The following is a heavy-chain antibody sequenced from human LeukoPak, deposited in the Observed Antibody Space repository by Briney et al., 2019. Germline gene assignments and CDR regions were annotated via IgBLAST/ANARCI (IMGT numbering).Heavy chain of an antibody. CDR1: GYTFTGYY. V-gene: IGHV1-2*02. CDR2: INPNSGGT. Sequence: GASVKVSCKASGYTFTGYYMHWVRQAPGQGLEWMGWINPNSGGTNYAQKFQGRVTMTRDTSISTAYMELSRLRSDDTAVYYCARIEGDYYGSGSEFGYWGQGTLVTVSS. D-gene: IGHD3-10*01. CDR3: ARIEGDYYGSGSEFGY. J-gene: IGHJ4*02.